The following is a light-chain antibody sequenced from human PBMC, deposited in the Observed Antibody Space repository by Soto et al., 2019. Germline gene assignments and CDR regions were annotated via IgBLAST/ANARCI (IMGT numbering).Light chain of an antibody. CDR2: EVT. J-gene: IGLJ2*01. CDR1: SSDVGVYNY. CDR3: SSYAGSNNFVV. Sequence: QSALTQPPSASGSPGQSVTISCTGVSSDVGVYNYVSWYQHRPGKAPKLMIYEVTKRPSGVPDRFSGSKSGNTASLTVSGLQAEDEAEYYCSSYAGSNNFVVFGGGTQLTVL. V-gene: IGLV2-8*01.